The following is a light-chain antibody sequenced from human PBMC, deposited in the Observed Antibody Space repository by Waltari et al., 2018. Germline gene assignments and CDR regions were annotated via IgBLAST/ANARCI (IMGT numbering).Light chain of an antibody. CDR3: QHRGDWPPTWT. Sequence: EIVLTQSPATLSLSPGESATLSCRASQSVSSYLAWYQQKPGQAPRLLIYGASNRATGIPARFSGSGSGTDFTLTISSLEPEDFAVYYCQHRGDWPPTWTFGQGTKVEIK. CDR1: QSVSSY. J-gene: IGKJ1*01. CDR2: GAS. V-gene: IGKV3-11*01.